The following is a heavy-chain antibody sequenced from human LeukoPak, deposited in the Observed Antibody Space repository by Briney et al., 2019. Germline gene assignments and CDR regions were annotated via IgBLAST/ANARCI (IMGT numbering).Heavy chain of an antibody. D-gene: IGHD4-23*01. CDR1: GCSISSGYY. J-gene: IGHJ3*02. Sequence: TASETLSLACTVSGCSISSGYYWGWIRQPPGKGLEWIGNIYHTGSTYYNPTLKSRLTISVDTSNNQFSLKLSSVTAADTAVYYCTRMYGGSFPNAFDIWGHGTMVTVSS. CDR3: TRMYGGSFPNAFDI. V-gene: IGHV4-38-2*02. CDR2: IYHTGST.